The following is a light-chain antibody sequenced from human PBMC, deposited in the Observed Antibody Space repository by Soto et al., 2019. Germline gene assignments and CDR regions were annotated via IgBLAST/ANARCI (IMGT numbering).Light chain of an antibody. CDR3: HSYDNRLSGSV. J-gene: IGLJ2*01. CDR2: GTT. Sequence: QSVLTQPPSVSGAPGQRVTISCTGSSSNIGAGYDVHWYQQLPGTAPKLLIHGTTYRPSGVPDRFSGSRSGTSASLAITGLQADDEAAYYCHSYDNRLSGSVFGGGTQLTVL. V-gene: IGLV1-40*01. CDR1: SSNIGAGYD.